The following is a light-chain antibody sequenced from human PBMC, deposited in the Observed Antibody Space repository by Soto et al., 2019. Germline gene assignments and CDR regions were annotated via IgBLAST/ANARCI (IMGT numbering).Light chain of an antibody. CDR2: DVS. CDR1: SSDVGGYNY. CDR3: SSYTSGFYV. Sequence: QFVLTQPASVSGSPGQPITISCTGTSSDVGGYNYVSWYQQHPGKAPKLMIYDVSDRPSGVSNRFSGSKSGNTASLTISGLQAEDEADYYCSSYTSGFYVFGTGTKVTVL. J-gene: IGLJ1*01. V-gene: IGLV2-14*01.